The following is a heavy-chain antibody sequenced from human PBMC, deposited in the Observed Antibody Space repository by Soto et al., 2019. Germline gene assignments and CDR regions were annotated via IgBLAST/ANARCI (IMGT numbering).Heavy chain of an antibody. CDR3: AREGYSSGANWLHP. V-gene: IGHV1-69*06. D-gene: IGHD6-19*01. Sequence: SVKVSCKASGGTFSSYAISWVRQAPGQGLEWMGGIIPIFGTANYAQKFQGRVTITADKSTSTAYMELSSLRSEDTAVYYCAREGYSSGANWLHPWGQGTMVTVYS. J-gene: IGHJ5*02. CDR1: GGTFSSYA. CDR2: IIPIFGTA.